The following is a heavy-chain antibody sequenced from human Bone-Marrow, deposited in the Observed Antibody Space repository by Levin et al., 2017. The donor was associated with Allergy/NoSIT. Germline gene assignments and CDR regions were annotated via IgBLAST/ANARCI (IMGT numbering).Heavy chain of an antibody. V-gene: IGHV4-34*01. CDR1: GGSFSGYY. CDR2: INHSGST. J-gene: IGHJ5*02. Sequence: GSLRLSCAVYGGSFSGYYWSWIRQPPGKGLEWIGEINHSGSTNYNPSLKSRVTISVDTSKNQFSLKLSSVTAADTAVYYCARFTMVRGFGFDPWGQGTLVTVSS. CDR3: ARFTMVRGFGFDP. D-gene: IGHD3-10*01.